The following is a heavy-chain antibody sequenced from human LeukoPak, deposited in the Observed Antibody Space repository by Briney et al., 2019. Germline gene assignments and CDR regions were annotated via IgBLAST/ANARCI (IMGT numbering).Heavy chain of an antibody. CDR2: IYYSGST. CDR3: ARLAPLTMTLEY. Sequence: SETLSLTCTVSGGSISSGGYYWSWIRQHPGKGLEWIGYIYYSGSTNYNPSLKSRVTISVDTSKNQFSLKLSSVTAADTAVYYCARLAPLTMTLEYWGQGTLVTVSS. D-gene: IGHD3-22*01. CDR1: GGSISSGGYY. J-gene: IGHJ4*02. V-gene: IGHV4-61*08.